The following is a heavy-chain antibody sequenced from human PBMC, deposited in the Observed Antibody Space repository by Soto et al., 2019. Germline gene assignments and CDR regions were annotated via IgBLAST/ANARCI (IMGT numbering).Heavy chain of an antibody. CDR1: GFTFSSYG. Sequence: QVQLVESGGGVVQPGRSLRLSCAASGFTFSSYGMHWVRQAPGKGLEWVAVISYDGSNKYYADSVKGRFTISRDNSKNTLYLQMNSLRAEVTAVYYCAKDGVDTAMVNYYYYGMDVWGQGTTVTVSS. CDR2: ISYDGSNK. CDR3: AKDGVDTAMVNYYYYGMDV. V-gene: IGHV3-30*18. J-gene: IGHJ6*02. D-gene: IGHD5-18*01.